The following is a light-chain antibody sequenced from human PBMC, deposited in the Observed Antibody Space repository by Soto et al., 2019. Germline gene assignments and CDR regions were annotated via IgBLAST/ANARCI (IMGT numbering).Light chain of an antibody. V-gene: IGKV1-39*01. J-gene: IGKJ1*01. CDR2: AAS. CDR3: QQSYSTPWT. Sequence: QMTQSPSSLSASVGDRVTLTCRASQSISSYLNWYQQKPGKAPKLLIYAASSLQSGVPSRFSGSGSGTDFTLTISSLQPEDFATYYCQQSYSTPWTFGQGTKVDIK. CDR1: QSISSY.